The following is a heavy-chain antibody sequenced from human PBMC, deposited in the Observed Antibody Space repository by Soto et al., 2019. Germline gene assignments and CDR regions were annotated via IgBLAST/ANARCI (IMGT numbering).Heavy chain of an antibody. D-gene: IGHD2-15*01. CDR2: ISWDGGSI. Sequence: GGSLRLSCAASGFKFDDYMMHWVRQAPGKGLEWISLISWDGGSIEYADSIKGRFTVSRDNSKTSLYLHMHSLTSDDTAFYFCAKEGNGGSSLDSWGQGTLVTVSS. CDR3: AKEGNGGSSLDS. J-gene: IGHJ5*01. CDR1: GFKFDDYM. V-gene: IGHV3-43*01.